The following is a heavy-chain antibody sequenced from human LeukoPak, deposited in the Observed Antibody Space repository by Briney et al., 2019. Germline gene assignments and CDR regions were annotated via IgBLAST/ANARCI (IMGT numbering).Heavy chain of an antibody. V-gene: IGHV3-64*01. Sequence: GGSLRLSCSASGFTFISYAMHWVRQAPGKGLEYVSAISSNGGSTYYANSVKGRFTISRDNSKNTLYLQMGSLRAEDMAVYYCAREGTHSSGYYANWFDPWGQGTLVTVSS. D-gene: IGHD3-22*01. CDR2: ISSNGGST. J-gene: IGHJ5*02. CDR3: AREGTHSSGYYANWFDP. CDR1: GFTFISYA.